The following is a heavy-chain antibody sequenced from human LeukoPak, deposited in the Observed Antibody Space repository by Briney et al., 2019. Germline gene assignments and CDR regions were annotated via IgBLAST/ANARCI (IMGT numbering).Heavy chain of an antibody. D-gene: IGHD6-19*01. CDR2: IKQDGSEK. CDR3: AREEEWLVSYFDY. Sequence: PGGSLRLSCAASGLTFSSYWMSWVRQAPGRGLEWVANIKQDGSEKYYVDSVKGRFTISRDNAKNSLYLQMNSLRAEDTAVYYCAREEEWLVSYFDYWGQGTLVTVSS. J-gene: IGHJ4*02. V-gene: IGHV3-7*01. CDR1: GLTFSSYW.